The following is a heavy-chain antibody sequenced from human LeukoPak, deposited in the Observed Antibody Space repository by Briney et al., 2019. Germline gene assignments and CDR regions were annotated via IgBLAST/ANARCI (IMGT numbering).Heavy chain of an antibody. CDR2: ISYDGSNK. V-gene: IGHV3-30*18. J-gene: IGHJ4*02. Sequence: GGSLSLSCAASGFTFRSYGMHWVRQAPGKGLEWVAVISYDGSNKYYADSVKGRFTISRDNSKNTLYLQMNSLRAEDTAVYYCAKDAYYDSGRYFDYWGQGTLVTVSS. CDR1: GFTFRSYG. CDR3: AKDAYYDSGRYFDY. D-gene: IGHD3-10*01.